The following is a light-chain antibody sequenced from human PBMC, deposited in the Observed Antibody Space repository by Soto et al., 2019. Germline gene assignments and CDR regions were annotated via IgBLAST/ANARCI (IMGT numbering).Light chain of an antibody. Sequence: EIVLTQSPATLSVSPGERATLYCRASQRVSGNLAWYQQKPGQAPRLLIYGASNWATGIPARFSGSGSGTEFTLTISSLEPEDFAVYYCQQRSAFGQGTKVDIK. CDR3: QQRSA. CDR1: QRVSGN. V-gene: IGKV3-11*01. CDR2: GAS. J-gene: IGKJ1*01.